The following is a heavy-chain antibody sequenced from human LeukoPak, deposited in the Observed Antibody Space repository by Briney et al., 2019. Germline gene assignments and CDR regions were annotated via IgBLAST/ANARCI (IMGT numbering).Heavy chain of an antibody. CDR1: GGSISLYY. Sequence: AETLSLTRTVSGGSISLYYWTWIRQPPGEGLEWIGYNSSNGNTNYNPSPKSRVTISVDMSKNQFSLRLCSVTAADTAVYYCARAGSGWSFDYWGQGTLVTVSS. D-gene: IGHD6-19*01. J-gene: IGHJ4*02. V-gene: IGHV4-59*01. CDR3: ARAGSGWSFDY. CDR2: NSSNGNT.